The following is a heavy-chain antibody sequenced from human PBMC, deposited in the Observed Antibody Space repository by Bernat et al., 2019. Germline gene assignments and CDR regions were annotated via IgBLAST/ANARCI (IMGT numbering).Heavy chain of an antibody. D-gene: IGHD6-19*01. V-gene: IGHV3-48*03. J-gene: IGHJ4*02. CDR1: GFTFSSYE. CDR3: ARNDLRDSSGWYYFDY. CDR2: ISSSGSTI. Sequence: EVQLVESGGGLVQPGGSLRLSCAASGFTFSSYEMNWVHQAPGKGLEWVSYISSSGSTIYYADSVKGRFTISRDNAKNSLYLQMNSLRAEDTAVYYCARNDLRDSSGWYYFDYWGQGTLVTVSS.